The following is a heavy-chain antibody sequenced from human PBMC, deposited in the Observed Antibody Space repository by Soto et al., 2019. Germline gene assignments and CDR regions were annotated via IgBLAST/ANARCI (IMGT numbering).Heavy chain of an antibody. CDR1: GYTFTSYA. V-gene: IGHV1-3*01. Sequence: GASVKVSCKASGYTFTSYAMHWVRQAPGQRLEWMGWINAGNGNTKYSQKFQGRVTITRDTSASTAYMELSSLRSEDTAVYYCARAEEQQLAVPIDYWGQGTLVTVSS. J-gene: IGHJ4*02. CDR2: INAGNGNT. D-gene: IGHD6-13*01. CDR3: ARAEEQQLAVPIDY.